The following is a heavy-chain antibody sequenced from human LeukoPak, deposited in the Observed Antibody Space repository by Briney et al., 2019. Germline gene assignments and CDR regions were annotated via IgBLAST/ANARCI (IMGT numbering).Heavy chain of an antibody. D-gene: IGHD2-15*01. CDR2: IYYSGST. CDR3: ARGGYPNGGLFDP. Sequence: SETLSLTCTVSGGSISSSSYYWGWIRQPPGKGLEWIGSIYYSGSTYYNPSLKSRVTISVDTSKNQFSLKLSSVTAADTAVYYCARGGYPNGGLFDPWGQGTLVTVSS. V-gene: IGHV4-39*07. J-gene: IGHJ5*02. CDR1: GGSISSSSYY.